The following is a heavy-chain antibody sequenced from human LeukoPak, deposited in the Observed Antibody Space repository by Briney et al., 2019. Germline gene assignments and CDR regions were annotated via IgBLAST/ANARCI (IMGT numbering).Heavy chain of an antibody. CDR2: IIPIFGTA. J-gene: IGHJ4*02. Sequence: SVKVSCKAFGGTFSSYAISWVRQAPGQGLEWMGGIIPIFGTANYAQKFQGRVTMTTDTSTSTAYMELRSLRSDDTAVYYCARADDFWSGYFSEHLDYWGQGTLVTVSS. V-gene: IGHV1-69*05. CDR3: ARADDFWSGYFSEHLDY. CDR1: GGTFSSYA. D-gene: IGHD3-3*01.